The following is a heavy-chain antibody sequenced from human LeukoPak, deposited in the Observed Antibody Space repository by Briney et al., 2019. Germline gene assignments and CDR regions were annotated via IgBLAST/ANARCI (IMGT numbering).Heavy chain of an antibody. CDR2: ISGDGGNT. CDR3: APDLRGSASSLDD. V-gene: IGHV3-23*01. CDR1: GFTFSSYW. Sequence: GGSLRLPCAASGFTFSSYWMHWVRQAPGKGLEWVSLISGDGGNTYYPDSVKGRFTISRNNSKNTVYLQMNSLRAEDTALYYCAPDLRGSASSLDDWGQGTLVTVSS. J-gene: IGHJ4*02. D-gene: IGHD6-25*01.